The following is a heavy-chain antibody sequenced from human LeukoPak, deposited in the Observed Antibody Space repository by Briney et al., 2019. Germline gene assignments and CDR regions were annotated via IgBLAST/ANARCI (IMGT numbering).Heavy chain of an antibody. CDR3: ARSNTVISNYYYGMDV. CDR1: GFTFRSHG. CDR2: IWYDGSKK. Sequence: GGSLRLSCAASGFTFRSHGMQWVRQAPGKGLEWVAVIWYDGSKKYYADSVKSRFTISRDNSKNTLDLQMSSLRAEDTAEYYCARSNTVISNYYYGMDVWGQGTTVTVSS. V-gene: IGHV3-33*01. J-gene: IGHJ6*02. D-gene: IGHD2/OR15-2a*01.